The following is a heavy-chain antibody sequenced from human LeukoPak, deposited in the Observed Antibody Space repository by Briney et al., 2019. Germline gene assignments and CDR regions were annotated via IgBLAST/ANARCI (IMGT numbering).Heavy chain of an antibody. CDR3: ARHRHSGSLDDAFDI. V-gene: IGHV5-51*01. CDR1: GYSFTSYW. CDR2: IYPGDSDT. D-gene: IGHD1-26*01. Sequence: GESLKISCKGSGYSFTSYWIGWVRQMPGKGLEWMGIIYPGDSDTRYSPSFQGQVAISADKSISTAYLQWSSLKASDTAMYYCARHRHSGSLDDAFDIWGQGIMVTVSS. J-gene: IGHJ3*02.